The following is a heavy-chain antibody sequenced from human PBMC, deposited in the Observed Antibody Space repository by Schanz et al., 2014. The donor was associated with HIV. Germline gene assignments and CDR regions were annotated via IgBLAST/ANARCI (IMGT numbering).Heavy chain of an antibody. CDR3: ARYNDILTGNYPFDY. J-gene: IGHJ4*02. V-gene: IGHV1-69*01. Sequence: QVQLAQSGAEVKQPGASVKVSCKVSGGIFRGHVISWVRQAPGQGLEWMGEMILLSNVPNYAQKFQDRVTITADDYTTTVYMEVNSLTSEDTAVYYCARYNDILTGNYPFDYWDQGTLVTVSS. D-gene: IGHD3-9*01. CDR2: MILLSNVP. CDR1: GGIFRGHV.